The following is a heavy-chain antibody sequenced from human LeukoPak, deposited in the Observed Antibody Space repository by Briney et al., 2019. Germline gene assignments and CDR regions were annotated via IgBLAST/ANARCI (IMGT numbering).Heavy chain of an antibody. D-gene: IGHD1-20*01. J-gene: IGHJ5*02. V-gene: IGHV3-21*01. CDR1: GSTFSSYS. CDR2: ISSISSYT. CDR3: ARGRYNWKGEGENWFDP. Sequence: GGSLRPSCAASGSTFSSYSMSWVRQAPGKGLEWVSSISSISSYTYYADSVKGRRTISRDNAKNSLYLQMNSLRAEDTALYYCARGRYNWKGEGENWFDPWGQGTLVTVSS.